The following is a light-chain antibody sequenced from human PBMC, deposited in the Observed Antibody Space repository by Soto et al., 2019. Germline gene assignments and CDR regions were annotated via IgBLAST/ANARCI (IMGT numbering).Light chain of an antibody. J-gene: IGLJ3*02. V-gene: IGLV1-44*01. CDR1: SSNIVSNA. CDR3: AAWDDCLNGVV. CDR2: SND. Sequence: QSVLTQPPSASGTPGQRVTISCSGGSSNIVSNAVNWFQQFPGAAPRLLIYSNDQRPSGVPDRFSASKSDTSASLAISGLQSEDEADYYCAAWDDCLNGVVFGGGTKLTVL.